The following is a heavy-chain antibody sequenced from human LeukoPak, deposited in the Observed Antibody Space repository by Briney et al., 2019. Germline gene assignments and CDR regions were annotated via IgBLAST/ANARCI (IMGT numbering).Heavy chain of an antibody. Sequence: GGSLRLSCAASEFTFSYHWMTWVRQAPGKGLEWVANIKNDGAVKNYVDSVKGRFTISRDNAKNSLYLQMNSLGAEDTAVYYCAKDSYSKGDFWGQGVLVTVSS. CDR2: IKNDGAVK. D-gene: IGHD6-13*01. V-gene: IGHV3-7*01. CDR3: AKDSYSKGDF. J-gene: IGHJ4*02. CDR1: EFTFSYHW.